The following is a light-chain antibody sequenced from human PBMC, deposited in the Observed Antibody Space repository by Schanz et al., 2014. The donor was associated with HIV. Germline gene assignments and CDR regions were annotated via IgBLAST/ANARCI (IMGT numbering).Light chain of an antibody. CDR3: QHYGGS. Sequence: EIVLTQSPGTLSLSPGEGGTLSCRASQSVSSYLAWYQQKPGQAPTLLIYGASSRATGIPDRFSGSGSGTYFTLNXSRLEPEDFAVYYCQHYGGSFGPGTKVDAK. CDR2: GAS. CDR1: QSVSSY. J-gene: IGKJ3*01. V-gene: IGKV3-20*01.